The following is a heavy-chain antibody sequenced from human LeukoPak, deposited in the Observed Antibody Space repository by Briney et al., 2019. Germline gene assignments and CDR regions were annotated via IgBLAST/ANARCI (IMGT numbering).Heavy chain of an antibody. D-gene: IGHD5-12*01. Sequence: KPSETLSLTCTVSGASVSGYFWSWIRQPAGKGLEWIGRIYSSGNTNYNRSLKSRVTMSVDTSKNQFSLKLSSVTAADTAVYYCVRDGSGYSGYENFDYWGQGTLVTVSS. CDR3: VRDGSGYSGYENFDY. V-gene: IGHV4-4*07. CDR2: IYSSGNT. CDR1: GASVSGYF. J-gene: IGHJ4*02.